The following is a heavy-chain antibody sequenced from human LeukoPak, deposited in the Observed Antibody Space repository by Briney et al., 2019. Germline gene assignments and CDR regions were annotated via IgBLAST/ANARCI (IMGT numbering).Heavy chain of an antibody. V-gene: IGHV1-18*01. CDR3: ARDLSCSGGSCYGWFDP. Sequence: ASVKVSCKASGYTFTSYRISWVRQAPGQGLQWMGWISAYNGNTNYAQKLQGRVTMTTDTSTSTAYMELRSLRSDDTAVYYCARDLSCSGGSCYGWFDPWGQGTLVTVSS. J-gene: IGHJ5*02. D-gene: IGHD2-15*01. CDR1: GYTFTSYR. CDR2: ISAYNGNT.